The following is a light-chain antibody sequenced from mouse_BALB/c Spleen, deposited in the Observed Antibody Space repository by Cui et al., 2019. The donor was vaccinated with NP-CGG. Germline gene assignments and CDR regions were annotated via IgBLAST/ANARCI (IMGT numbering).Light chain of an antibody. Sequence: QSVVTQESALTKTPGKTLTLTCRSSTGTVTTGTYANWVQEKPNHLFPGLIGGTNNRVPGVPAKFSGSLIGNKAALTITGAQTENEAIYFCALWYSNHWVFGGGTKLTVL. J-gene: IGLJ1*01. CDR3: ALWYSNHWV. CDR2: GTN. CDR1: TGTVTTGTY. V-gene: IGLV1*01.